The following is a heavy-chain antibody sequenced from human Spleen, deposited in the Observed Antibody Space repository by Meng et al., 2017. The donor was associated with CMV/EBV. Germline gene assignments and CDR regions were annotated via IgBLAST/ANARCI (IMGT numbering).Heavy chain of an antibody. CDR2: IYSGGTT. CDR3: AIDHLGEFDP. Sequence: RLSCAASGFTVTSNHMSWVRQATGKGLEWVSAIYSGGTTYYADSVKGRFTISRDNSKNMLYLQMNSLRAEDTAVYYCAIDHLGEFDPWGQGTLVTVSS. CDR1: GFTVTSNH. J-gene: IGHJ5*02. D-gene: IGHD3-16*01. V-gene: IGHV3-53*01.